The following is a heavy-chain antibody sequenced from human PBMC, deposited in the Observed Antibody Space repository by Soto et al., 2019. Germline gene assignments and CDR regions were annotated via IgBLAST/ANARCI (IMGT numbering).Heavy chain of an antibody. CDR3: ARGLLTLTTDYYFDY. J-gene: IGHJ4*01. CDR1: YY. V-gene: IGHV4-34*01. CDR2: INHSGST. Sequence: YYVCWLRQDTGKGLEWIGEINHSGSTNYNPSLKSRVTISEDTSKHQFSLKLSSVTAAETAVYYCARGLLTLTTDYYFDYWGHLPLLT. D-gene: IGHD4-17*01.